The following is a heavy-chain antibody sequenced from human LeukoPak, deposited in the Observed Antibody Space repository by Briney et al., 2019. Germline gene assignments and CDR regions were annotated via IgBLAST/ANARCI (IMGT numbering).Heavy chain of an antibody. CDR3: ATSGRGQSTHRYYFDY. D-gene: IGHD3-10*01. CDR1: GYSFTSSW. J-gene: IGHJ4*02. CDR2: IYPGDSDT. V-gene: IGHV5-51*01. Sequence: GESLKISCKGSGYSFTSSWIGWVRQMPGKGLEWMGIIYPGDSDTRYSPSFQGQVTISADKSISTAYLQWSSLKASDTAMYYCATSGRGQSTHRYYFDYWGQGTLVTVSS.